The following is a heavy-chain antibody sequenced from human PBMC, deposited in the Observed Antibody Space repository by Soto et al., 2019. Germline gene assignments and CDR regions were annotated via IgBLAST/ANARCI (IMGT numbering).Heavy chain of an antibody. Sequence: PGGSLRLSCSASGFTFSIYGMSWGRQAPGKGLEWVSAISGNGDSTYYADSVKGRFTISRDNSKNTLYLQLNSLRAEDTAVYYCAKDFYYASGSLNAFDIWGQGTMVTVSS. CDR1: GFTFSIYG. V-gene: IGHV3-23*01. CDR2: ISGNGDST. D-gene: IGHD3-10*01. J-gene: IGHJ3*02. CDR3: AKDFYYASGSLNAFDI.